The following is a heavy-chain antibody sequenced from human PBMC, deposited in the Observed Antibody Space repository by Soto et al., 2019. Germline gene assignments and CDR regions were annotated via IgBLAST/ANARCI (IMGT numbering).Heavy chain of an antibody. Sequence: GGSLRLSCAASGFTFSSYGMHWVRQAPGKGLEWVAVIWYDGSNKYYADSVKGRFTISRDNSKNTLYLQMNSLRAEDTAVYYCARAQKDYYYGMDVWGQGTTVTVS. CDR3: ARAQKDYYYGMDV. CDR2: IWYDGSNK. CDR1: GFTFSSYG. J-gene: IGHJ6*02. V-gene: IGHV3-33*01.